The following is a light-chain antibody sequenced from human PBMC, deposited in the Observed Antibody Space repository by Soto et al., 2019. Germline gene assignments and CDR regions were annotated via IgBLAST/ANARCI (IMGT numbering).Light chain of an antibody. CDR2: GVS. J-gene: IGKJ5*01. Sequence: EMVSTQSPGTLSLSPGGRATLSCRASQSVTNNQFAWFRQKPGQAPRLLIWGVSNRATGIPDRFSGSGSGTDFTLTISRVDPADFAFYYCQQYFTSPITFGQGTRLEVK. CDR1: QSVTNNQ. CDR3: QQYFTSPIT. V-gene: IGKV3-20*01.